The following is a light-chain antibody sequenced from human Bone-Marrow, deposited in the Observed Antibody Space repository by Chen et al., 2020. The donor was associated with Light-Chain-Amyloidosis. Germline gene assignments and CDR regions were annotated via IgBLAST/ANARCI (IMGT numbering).Light chain of an antibody. J-gene: IGLJ1*01. CDR3: SSFTSSSSYV. CDR1: SGDVGTYNY. V-gene: IGLV2-14*01. Sequence: QSALTQPASVSGSPGQPISISCTRTSGDVGTYNYVSCYQQHLGKAPKVMIYAVSNRPSGVSNRFSGYKSGNTASLTISGLQAEDEADYYCSSFTSSSSYVFGPGTKVTVL. CDR2: AVS.